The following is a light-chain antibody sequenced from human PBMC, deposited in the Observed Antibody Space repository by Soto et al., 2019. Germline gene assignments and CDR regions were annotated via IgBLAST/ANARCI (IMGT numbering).Light chain of an antibody. CDR1: QTVNKY. CDR3: QQTYNAPLT. CDR2: STS. Sequence: DIQMTQSPSSLSASVGDRVTITCRASQTVNKYLNWYQQKPGKVPKLLIYSTSTLQSGVTSRFSSSGSGTAFTLTTSSLQPEDFAPYYCQQTYNAPLTFGQGTKVEIK. V-gene: IGKV1-39*01. J-gene: IGKJ1*01.